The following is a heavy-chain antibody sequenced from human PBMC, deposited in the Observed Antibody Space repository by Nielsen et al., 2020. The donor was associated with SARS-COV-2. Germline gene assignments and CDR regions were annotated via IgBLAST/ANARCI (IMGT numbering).Heavy chain of an antibody. CDR1: GYRFTAYS. CDR2: IDPHSGGT. D-gene: IGHD4-11*01. J-gene: IGHJ4*02. CDR3: ARGDYSNPKY. Sequence: ASVKVSCKASGYRFTAYSMHWVRQAPGQGPEWMGRIDPHSGGTTYAQKFQGRVTMTRDTSINTAYMELTRLRSDDTAVYYCARGDYSNPKYWGQGSLVNVSS. V-gene: IGHV1-2*06.